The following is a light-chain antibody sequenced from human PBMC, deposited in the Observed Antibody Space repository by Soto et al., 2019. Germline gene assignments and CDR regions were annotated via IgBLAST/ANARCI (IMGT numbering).Light chain of an antibody. J-gene: IGKJ4*01. CDR1: QSVSSN. CDR2: GAS. CDR3: QQYNDWPPLT. V-gene: IGKV3-15*01. Sequence: EIEMTQPPATLAVSPGERATLSCRASQSVSSNLAWYQQKPGQTPRLLGYGASTKATGVPVRFSGSGSGTEFNLTISSLQSEDFAVYYCQQYNDWPPLTFGGGTKVEIK.